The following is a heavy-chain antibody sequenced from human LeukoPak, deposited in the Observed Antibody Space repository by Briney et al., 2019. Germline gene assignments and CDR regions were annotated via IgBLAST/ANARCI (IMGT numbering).Heavy chain of an antibody. CDR3: AKDEYGAPVDYFDY. CDR2: ISGGGGRT. Sequence: GGSLRLSCAVSGFTFSSYAMSWVRQAPGKGLEWVSAISGGGGRTYYADSVKGRFTISRDNSKNTLYLQMNSLRAEDTAIYYCAKDEYGAPVDYFDYWGQGTLVTVSS. CDR1: GFTFSSYA. V-gene: IGHV3-23*01. J-gene: IGHJ4*02. D-gene: IGHD4-17*01.